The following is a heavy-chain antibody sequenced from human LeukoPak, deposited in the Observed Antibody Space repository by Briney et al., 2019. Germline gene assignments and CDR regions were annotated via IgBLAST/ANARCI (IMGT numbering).Heavy chain of an antibody. CDR1: GFTFSTYA. J-gene: IGHJ4*02. D-gene: IGHD1-1*01. V-gene: IGHV3-23*01. CDR2: VGGSNSIA. Sequence: GRSLRLSCAASGFTFSTYAMSWVRQAPGKGLEWVSAVGGSNSIAYYTDSVKGRFTISRDNSKNTVYLQMNSLRAEDTAVYYCAKGFWRYLDYWGQGTLVTVSS. CDR3: AKGFWRYLDY.